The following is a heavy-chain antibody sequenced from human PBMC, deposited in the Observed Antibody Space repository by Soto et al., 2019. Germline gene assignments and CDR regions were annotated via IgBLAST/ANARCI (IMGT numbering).Heavy chain of an antibody. CDR3: ARLAPRYRIRDYNYYSLDF. Sequence: QVSLQESGPGLVKPSETLSLTCTVSGGSVSNYYWTWIRQPPGKGLEWISYINYSGSTDHSPSLKSRVTISLDTSKTQFSLRLISVTAADTAVYYCARLAPRYRIRDYNYYSLDFWGQGTTVIVSS. D-gene: IGHD3-16*02. CDR2: INYSGST. V-gene: IGHV4-59*02. CDR1: GGSVSNYY. J-gene: IGHJ6*02.